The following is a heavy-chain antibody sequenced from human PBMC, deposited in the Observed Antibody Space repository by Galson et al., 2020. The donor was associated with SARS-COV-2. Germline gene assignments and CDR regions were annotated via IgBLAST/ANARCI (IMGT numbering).Heavy chain of an antibody. V-gene: IGHV3-30*18. J-gene: IGHJ4*02. CDR1: GFTFSSYG. CDR3: AKDRAGSQWLVTWGWLDY. CDR2: ISYDGSNK. D-gene: IGHD6-19*01. Sequence: GGSLRLSCAAFGFTFSSYGMHWVRQAPGKGLEWVAVISYDGSNKYYADSVKGRFTISRDNSKNTLYLQMNSLRAEDTAVYYCAKDRAGSQWLVTWGWLDYWGQGTLVTVSS.